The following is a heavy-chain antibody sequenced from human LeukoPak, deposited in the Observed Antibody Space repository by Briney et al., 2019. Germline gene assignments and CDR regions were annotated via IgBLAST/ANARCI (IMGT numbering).Heavy chain of an antibody. CDR1: GFTFSSFG. CDR3: AKDDPTGRYL. D-gene: IGHD1-26*01. J-gene: IGHJ4*02. V-gene: IGHV3-30*02. Sequence: GGSLRLSCAASGFTFSSFGMHWVRQTPGKGLEWVTFIHNYETTEYYADSVKGRLTISRDNSKNTVYLQMNSLRVEDAAVYYCAKDDPTGRYLWGQGTLVTVSS. CDR2: IHNYETTE.